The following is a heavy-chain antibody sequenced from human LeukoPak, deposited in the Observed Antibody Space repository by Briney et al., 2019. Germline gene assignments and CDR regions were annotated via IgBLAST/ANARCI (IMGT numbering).Heavy chain of an antibody. CDR3: ASLNYGSGSEYFFDY. D-gene: IGHD3-10*01. Sequence: GGSLRLSCAASGFTFSSYWMSWVRQAPGKGLEGVANIKQDGSEKYYVDSVKGRFTISRDNAKNSLYLQMNSLRAEDTAVYYCASLNYGSGSEYFFDYWGQGTLVTVSS. J-gene: IGHJ4*02. V-gene: IGHV3-7*01. CDR2: IKQDGSEK. CDR1: GFTFSSYW.